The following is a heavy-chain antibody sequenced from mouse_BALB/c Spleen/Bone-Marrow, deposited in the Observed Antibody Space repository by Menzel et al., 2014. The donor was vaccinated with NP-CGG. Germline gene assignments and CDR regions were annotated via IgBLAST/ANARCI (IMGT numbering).Heavy chain of an antibody. CDR1: GYTFTSYW. CDR3: TRQYGNYYAMDY. J-gene: IGHJ4*01. Sequence: QVQLKESGAEPVRPGASVKVSCKASGYTFTSYWINWVKQRPGQGLEWIGNIYPSDSYTNYNQNFKDKATLTVDKSSSTAYMQLSSPTSEDSAVYYCTRQYGNYYAMDYWGQGTSVTVSS. D-gene: IGHD2-10*02. CDR2: IYPSDSYT. V-gene: IGHV1S126*01.